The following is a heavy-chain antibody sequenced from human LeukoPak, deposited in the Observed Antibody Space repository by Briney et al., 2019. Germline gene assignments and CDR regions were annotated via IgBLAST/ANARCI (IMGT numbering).Heavy chain of an antibody. CDR3: ASRSFERGLAARPRSGFDY. V-gene: IGHV4-39*01. J-gene: IGHJ4*02. CDR2: IYYSVIT. CDR1: GGSISSSSYY. D-gene: IGHD6-6*01. Sequence: SETLPLTCTVSGGSISSSSYYWGWIRQPPGKGLEWIGSIYYSVITYYNPSLKSRGTISVDTSKNKFSLKLSSVIAADTAVYYCASRSFERGLAARPRSGFDYWGQGTLVTVSS.